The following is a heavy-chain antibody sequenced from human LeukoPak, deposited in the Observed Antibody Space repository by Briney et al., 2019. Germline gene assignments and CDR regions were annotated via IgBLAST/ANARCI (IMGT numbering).Heavy chain of an antibody. Sequence: GGPLRLSCAASGFTFSDYYMFWIRQAPGKGLEWISYISNSGSTMYYADSVKGRFTISRDNAKNSLYLQMNRLRAEDTAVYYCARDALGSYDYWGQGTLVTVSS. CDR3: ARDALGSYDY. CDR1: GFTFSDYY. V-gene: IGHV3-11*01. D-gene: IGHD3-10*01. CDR2: ISNSGSTM. J-gene: IGHJ4*02.